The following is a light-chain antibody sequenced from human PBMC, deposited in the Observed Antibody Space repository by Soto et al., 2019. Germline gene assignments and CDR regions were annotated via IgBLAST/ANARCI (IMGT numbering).Light chain of an antibody. CDR1: QGISSY. V-gene: IGKV1-9*01. Sequence: DIQLTQSPSFLSSSVGDRVTITCRASQGISSYLAWYQQKPGKAPKLLIYAASTLKSGVPSRFSGSGSGTEFPLTISSLQAEDYATYYCQQLNSYPRTFGQGTKLEIK. J-gene: IGKJ2*01. CDR2: AAS. CDR3: QQLNSYPRT.